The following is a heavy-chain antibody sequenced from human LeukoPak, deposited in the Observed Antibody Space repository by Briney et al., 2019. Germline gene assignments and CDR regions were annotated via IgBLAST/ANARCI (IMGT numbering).Heavy chain of an antibody. CDR3: TKGSIASGRRSDI. J-gene: IGHJ3*02. D-gene: IGHD6-13*01. V-gene: IGHV3-23*01. CDR1: GLTFSNYG. CDR2: INTSGGTT. Sequence: PGGSLRLSCAASGLTFSNYGMSWVRQAPGKGLEWVLVINTSGGTTFYADSVKGRFTISRDNSRNTLYLQMNSLRAEDTAVYYCTKGSIASGRRSDIWGQGTMVTVS.